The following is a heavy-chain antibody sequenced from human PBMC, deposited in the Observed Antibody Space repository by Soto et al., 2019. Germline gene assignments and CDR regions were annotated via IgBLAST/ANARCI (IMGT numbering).Heavy chain of an antibody. D-gene: IGHD6-13*01. CDR2: ISAYNGDT. Sequence: QVQLVQSGTEVKKPGASVKVSCRASGYTFTNYDISWVRQAPGQGLEWMGSISAYNGDTKYAQKFQGRVTMTTDTSTSTAHMELKSLTSDDTAVYFCARERPGYSSSRDDLENECWGQGTLVTVSS. CDR1: GYTFTNYD. V-gene: IGHV1-18*04. CDR3: ARERPGYSSSRDDLENEC. J-gene: IGHJ4*02.